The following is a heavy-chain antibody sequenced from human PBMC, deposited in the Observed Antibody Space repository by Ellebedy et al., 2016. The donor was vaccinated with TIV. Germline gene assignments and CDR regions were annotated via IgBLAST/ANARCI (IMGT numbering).Heavy chain of an antibody. J-gene: IGHJ3*02. D-gene: IGHD3-16*01. CDR3: ASGFVHYGAFDI. CDR2: IKSDGSNI. Sequence: GESLKISXVASGFTFSTHWMHWVRQAPGKGLVWVSRIKSDGSNINYVDSVNGRFIISRDNAKNTLYLQMNSLRAEDTAIYYCASGFVHYGAFDIWGQGAAVTVSS. CDR1: GFTFSTHW. V-gene: IGHV3-74*01.